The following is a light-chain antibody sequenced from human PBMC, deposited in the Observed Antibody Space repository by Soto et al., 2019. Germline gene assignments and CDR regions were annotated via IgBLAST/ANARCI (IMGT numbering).Light chain of an antibody. CDR3: QHYNTYSPGT. J-gene: IGKJ1*01. CDR1: QTISSW. CDR2: KAS. Sequence: DIQMTQSPSTLSGSVGDRVTITCRVSQTISSWLAWYQQKPGKAPKLLIYKASSLASGVSSRFIGSGSGTEFTLTITSLQPDDFATYYCQHYNTYSPGTFGQGTKVDIK. V-gene: IGKV1-5*03.